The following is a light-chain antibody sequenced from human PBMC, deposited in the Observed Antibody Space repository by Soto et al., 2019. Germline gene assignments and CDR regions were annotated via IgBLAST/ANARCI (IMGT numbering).Light chain of an antibody. CDR1: QSISSNY. CDR3: QQYGGSPRT. Sequence: EIVLTQSPGTLSLSPGERATLSCRASQSISSNYLAWYQQTPGQAPRLLIYDASSRAAGIPDRFSGSGSGTDFTLTISRLEPEDFGVYYCQQYGGSPRTLGQGTKVEIK. CDR2: DAS. V-gene: IGKV3-20*01. J-gene: IGKJ1*01.